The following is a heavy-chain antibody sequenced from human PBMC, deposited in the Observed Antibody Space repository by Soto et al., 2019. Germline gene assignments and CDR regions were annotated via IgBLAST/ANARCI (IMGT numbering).Heavy chain of an antibody. CDR1: GFSLSTSRVG. D-gene: IGHD4-17*01. CDR3: AHYRLFGDYMYYFDS. V-gene: IGHV2-5*02. CDR2: IYWDDDK. Sequence: QITLKESGPTLVKPTQTLTLTCTFSGFSLSTSRVGVGWIRQPPGKALEWLALIYWDDDKRYSPSLKTRLTIXXDXPXXHVVLTMPHMDPVVTATYYCAHYRLFGDYMYYFDSWGQGTLVTVSS. J-gene: IGHJ4*02.